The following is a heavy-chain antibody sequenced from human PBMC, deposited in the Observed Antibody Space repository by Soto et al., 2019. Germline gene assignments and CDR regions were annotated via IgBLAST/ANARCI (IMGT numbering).Heavy chain of an antibody. V-gene: IGHV3-30*18. CDR2: ISYDGSNK. CDR3: AKEVTHYYYYGMDV. D-gene: IGHD4-4*01. Sequence: QVQLVESGGGVVQPGRSLRLSCAASGFTFSSYGMHWVRQAPGKGLEWVAVISYDGSNKYYADSVKGRFTISRDNSKNKLYMQMNSLRAEDTAVYYCAKEVTHYYYYGMDVWGQGTTVTVSS. J-gene: IGHJ6*02. CDR1: GFTFSSYG.